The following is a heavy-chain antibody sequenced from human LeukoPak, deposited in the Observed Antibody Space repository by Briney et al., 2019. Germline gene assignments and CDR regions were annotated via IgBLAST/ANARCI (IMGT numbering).Heavy chain of an antibody. CDR3: GRSMVRGVNYYFDF. J-gene: IGHJ4*02. CDR2: VNPSGGST. CDR1: GCTFPNYY. Sequence: ASVKVSCQASGCTFPNYYIHWVRQPPGQGLEWMGIVNPSGGSTSYAQKFQGRVTMTRDTSTSTVYMELSSLRSEDTAVYVCGRSMVRGVNYYFDFWGQGTLVTVSS. D-gene: IGHD3-10*01. V-gene: IGHV1-46*03.